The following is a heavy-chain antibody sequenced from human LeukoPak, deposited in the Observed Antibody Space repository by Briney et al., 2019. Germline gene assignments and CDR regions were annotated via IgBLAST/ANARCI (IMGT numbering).Heavy chain of an antibody. CDR2: IKQDGSEK. Sequence: PGGSLRLSCAASGFTFSSYWMSWVRQAPGKGLEWVANIKQDGSEKYYVDSVKGRFTISRDNAKNSLYLQMNSLRAEDTAVYYCWGLGELLQIDYWGQGTLVTVSS. CDR1: GFTFSSYW. D-gene: IGHD3-10*01. CDR3: WGLGELLQIDY. J-gene: IGHJ4*02. V-gene: IGHV3-7*01.